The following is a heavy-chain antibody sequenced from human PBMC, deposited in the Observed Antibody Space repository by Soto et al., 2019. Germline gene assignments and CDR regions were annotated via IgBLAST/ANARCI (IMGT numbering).Heavy chain of an antibody. CDR2: INAGNGNT. CDR3: ARYDFWSGLGFDY. Sequence: GASVKVSCKASGYTFTSYAMHWVRQAPGQRLEWMGWINAGNGNTKYSQKFQGRVTITRDTSASTAYMGLSSLRSEDTAVYYCARYDFWSGLGFDYWGQGTLVTVSS. J-gene: IGHJ4*02. CDR1: GYTFTSYA. D-gene: IGHD3-3*01. V-gene: IGHV1-3*01.